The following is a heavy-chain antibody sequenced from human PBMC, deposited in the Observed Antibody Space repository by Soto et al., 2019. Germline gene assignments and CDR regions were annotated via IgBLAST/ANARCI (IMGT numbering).Heavy chain of an antibody. CDR2: ISSSSSTI. CDR3: ARDLAALNWFDP. CDR1: GFTFSSYS. Sequence: EVQLVESGGGLVQPGGSLRLSCAASGFTFSSYSSNWVPEAPGKGLERVSSISSSSSTIYYADSVKGRFTISRDNAKNSRDLQMNSLRDEDTAVYYCARDLAALNWFDPWGQGTLGTVSS. V-gene: IGHV3-48*02. J-gene: IGHJ5*02.